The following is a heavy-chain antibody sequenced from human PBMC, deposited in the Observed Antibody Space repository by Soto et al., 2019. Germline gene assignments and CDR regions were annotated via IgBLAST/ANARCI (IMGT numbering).Heavy chain of an antibody. Sequence: PGGSLRPACKPPGFTFNTPWIHWVRQAPGEGLVWVSRIYFDGITTNYADSVKGRLTVSRDNAKNTVYLHVNTLRDEDTAVYYCARGGAMGVDYWGQGTLVTVSS. V-gene: IGHV3-74*01. J-gene: IGHJ4*02. CDR2: IYFDGITT. D-gene: IGHD1-26*01. CDR3: ARGGAMGVDY. CDR1: GFTFNTPW.